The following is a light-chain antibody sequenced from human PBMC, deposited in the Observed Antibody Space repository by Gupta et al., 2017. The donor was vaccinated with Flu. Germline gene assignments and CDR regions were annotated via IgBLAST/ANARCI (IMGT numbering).Light chain of an antibody. CDR2: DAS. V-gene: IGKV1-39*01. CDR1: QAISTY. J-gene: IGKJ3*01. Sequence: DIQMTQSPSSLSASVGDRVTITCRASQAISTYLNWYQQRPGKAPNLLIYDASSLQSGVPSRFSGSGSGTHFTLTISSLQPEDFATYYCQQSYSTPRIFTFGPGTKVDIK. CDR3: QQSYSTPRIFT.